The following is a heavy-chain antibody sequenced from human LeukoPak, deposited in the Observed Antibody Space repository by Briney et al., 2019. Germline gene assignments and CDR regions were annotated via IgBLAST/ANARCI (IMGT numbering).Heavy chain of an antibody. CDR3: ARGGFYGHPFDF. Sequence: SSETLSLTCTVSGGSIDNSIYYWGWIRQSPEKGLEWIGSIYYTGTTNYNPSLESRVTISVDASNNQVSLTLNSVTAADTAVYFCARGGFYGHPFDFGGQGTLVTVSS. CDR1: GGSIDNSIYY. V-gene: IGHV4-39*07. CDR2: IYYTGTT. J-gene: IGHJ4*02. D-gene: IGHD3-10*01.